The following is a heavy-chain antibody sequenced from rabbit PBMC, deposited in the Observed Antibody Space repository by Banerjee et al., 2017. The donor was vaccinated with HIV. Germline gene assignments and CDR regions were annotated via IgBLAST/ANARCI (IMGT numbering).Heavy chain of an antibody. V-gene: IGHV1S40*01. CDR3: ARGDVGLWLPYYFNL. Sequence: QSLEESGGDLVKPGASLTLTCTASGFSFSSSYYMCWVRQAPGKGLEWIACIYAGSSGSTYYASWAKGRFTISKTSSTTVTLQMTSLTAADTATYFCARGDVGLWLPYYFNLWGPGTLVTVS. CDR1: GFSFSSSYY. J-gene: IGHJ4*01. CDR2: IYAGSSGST. D-gene: IGHD1-1*01.